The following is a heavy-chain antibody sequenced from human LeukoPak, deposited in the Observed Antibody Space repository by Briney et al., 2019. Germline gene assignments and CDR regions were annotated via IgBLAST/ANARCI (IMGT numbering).Heavy chain of an antibody. Sequence: PSETLSLTCAVYGGSFSGYYWSWIRQPPGKGLEWIGEINHSGSTDYNPSLKSRVTISVDTSKNQFSLKLSSVTAADTAVYYCARGRSSTPYYYYYYIDVWGKGTTVTVSS. V-gene: IGHV4-34*01. CDR1: GGSFSGYY. D-gene: IGHD6-13*01. J-gene: IGHJ6*03. CDR3: ARGRSSTPYYYYYYIDV. CDR2: INHSGST.